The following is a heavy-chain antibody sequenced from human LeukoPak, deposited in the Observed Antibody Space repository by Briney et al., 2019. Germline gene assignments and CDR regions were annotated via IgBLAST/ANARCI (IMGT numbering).Heavy chain of an antibody. J-gene: IGHJ4*02. CDR2: MSGSGGST. D-gene: IGHD4-17*01. V-gene: IGHV3-23*01. CDR1: GFTFASSA. Sequence: GGSLRLSCAASGFTFASSAMSWVRQAPGKGLEWVSTMSGSGGSTNYADSVKGRFTISRDNSKNTLHLQMNSLRAEDSAVYYCAKANGDLWVHFDYWGQGTLVTVSS. CDR3: AKANGDLWVHFDY.